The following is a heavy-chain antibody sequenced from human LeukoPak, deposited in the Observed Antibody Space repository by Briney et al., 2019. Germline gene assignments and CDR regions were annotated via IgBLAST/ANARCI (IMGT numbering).Heavy chain of an antibody. D-gene: IGHD3-3*01. J-gene: IGHJ3*02. CDR3: ARGRGLRFLEWLSDAFDI. CDR1: GFTFSSYA. Sequence: GGSLRLSCAASGFTFSSYAMSWVRQAPGKGLEWVSYISSSSSTIYYADSVKGRFTISRDNAKNSLYLQMNSLRAEDTAVYYCARGRGLRFLEWLSDAFDIWGQGTMVTVSS. CDR2: ISSSSSTI. V-gene: IGHV3-48*01.